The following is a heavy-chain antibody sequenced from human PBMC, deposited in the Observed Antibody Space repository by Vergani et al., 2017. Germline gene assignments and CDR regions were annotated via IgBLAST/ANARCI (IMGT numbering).Heavy chain of an antibody. CDR3: AKGTFSDVVTAIFDY. J-gene: IGHJ4*02. V-gene: IGHV3-23*01. Sequence: EVQLLESGGGLVQPGGSLRLSCAASGFTFSSYAMSWVRQAPGKGLEWVSAISGSGGSTYYADSVKGRFTISRDNSKNTLYLKMNSLRAEDTAVYYCAKGTFSDVVTAIFDYWGQGTLVTVSS. CDR2: ISGSGGST. CDR1: GFTFSSYA. D-gene: IGHD2-21*02.